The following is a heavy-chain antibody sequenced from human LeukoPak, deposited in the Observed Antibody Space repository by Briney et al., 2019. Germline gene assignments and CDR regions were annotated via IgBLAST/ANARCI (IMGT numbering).Heavy chain of an antibody. D-gene: IGHD2-2*01. Sequence: ASVKVSCKASGYTFTDYYMHWVRQAPGQGLEWMGWINPNSGDTNYAQKFQGRVTMTTDTSTSTAYMELRSLRSDDTAVYYCAREPLGYCSSTSCQSQNWFDPWGQGTLVTVSS. V-gene: IGHV1-2*02. CDR3: AREPLGYCSSTSCQSQNWFDP. J-gene: IGHJ5*02. CDR1: GYTFTDYY. CDR2: INPNSGDT.